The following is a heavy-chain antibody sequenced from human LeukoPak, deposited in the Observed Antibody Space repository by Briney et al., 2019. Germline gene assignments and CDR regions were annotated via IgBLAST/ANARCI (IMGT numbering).Heavy chain of an antibody. CDR2: INHSGGT. D-gene: IGHD3-10*01. J-gene: IGHJ4*02. Sequence: SETLSLTCAVYGGSFSGYYWSWIRQPPGKGLEWVGEINHSGGTKYNPSLKSRVTISVDTSKNQFSLKLSSVTAADTAVYFCARATNPVFGSYYFDYWGQGTLVTVSS. CDR3: ARATNPVFGSYYFDY. V-gene: IGHV4-34*01. CDR1: GGSFSGYY.